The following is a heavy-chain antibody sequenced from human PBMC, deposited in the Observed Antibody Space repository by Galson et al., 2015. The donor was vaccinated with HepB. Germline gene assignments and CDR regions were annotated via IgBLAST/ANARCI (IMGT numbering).Heavy chain of an antibody. CDR2: INTNTGNP. CDR3: ARGRRQQLVRGRNWFDP. D-gene: IGHD6-6*01. J-gene: IGHJ5*02. Sequence: SVKVSCKASGYTFTSYAMNWVRQAPGQGLEWMGWINTNTGNPTYAQGFTGRFVFSLDTSVSTAYLQISSLKAEDTAVYYCARGRRQQLVRGRNWFDPWGQGTLVTVSS. CDR1: GYTFTSYA. V-gene: IGHV7-4-1*02.